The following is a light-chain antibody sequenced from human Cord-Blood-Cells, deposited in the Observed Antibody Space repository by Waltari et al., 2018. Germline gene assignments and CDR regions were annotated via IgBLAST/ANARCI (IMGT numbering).Light chain of an antibody. CDR1: QSISSW. CDR2: KAS. J-gene: IGKJ2*01. V-gene: IGKV1-5*03. CDR3: QQYNSYSYT. Sequence: DIQMTQSPSTPSASVGDRAPLTCRASQSISSWLAWYQQKPGKAPKLLIYKASSLESGVPSRFSGSGSGTEFTLTISSLQPDDFATYDCQQYNSYSYTFGQGTKLEIK.